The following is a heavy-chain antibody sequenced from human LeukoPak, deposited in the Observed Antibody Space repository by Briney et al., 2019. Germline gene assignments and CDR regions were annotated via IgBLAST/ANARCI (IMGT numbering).Heavy chain of an antibody. D-gene: IGHD4-17*01. J-gene: IGHJ4*02. V-gene: IGHV3-74*01. CDR1: GFTFSSYW. CDR2: IDSDGSNT. CDR3: ARDDYGDYYFDY. Sequence: GGSLRLSCAASGFTFSSYWMHWVRQAPGKGLVWVSRIDSDGSNTNYADSVKGRFTVSRDNAKNTLYLQMNSLRAEDTAVYYCARDDYGDYYFDYWGQGTPVTVSS.